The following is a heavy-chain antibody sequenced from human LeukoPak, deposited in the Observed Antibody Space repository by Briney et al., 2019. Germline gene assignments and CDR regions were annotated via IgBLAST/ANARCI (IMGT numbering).Heavy chain of an antibody. CDR3: AAESRQLGGDAFDI. CDR2: IIPIFGTA. CDR1: GGTFSSYA. V-gene: IGHV1-69*01. D-gene: IGHD6-6*01. J-gene: IGHJ3*02. Sequence: SVKVSCKASGGTFSSYAISWVRQAPGQGLEWMGGIIPIFGTANYAQKFQGRVTITADESTSTAYMELSSLRSEDTAVYYCAAESRQLGGDAFDIWGQGTMVTVSS.